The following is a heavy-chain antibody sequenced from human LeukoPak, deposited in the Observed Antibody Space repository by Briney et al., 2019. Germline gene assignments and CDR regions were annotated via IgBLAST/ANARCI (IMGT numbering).Heavy chain of an antibody. D-gene: IGHD3-16*01. Sequence: GGSLRLSCAASGFTFSSYAMSWVRQAPGKGLEWGSVISGSGGSTYYADSVKGRSTIFRDNSKNTLYLQMNRLRAEDTNVYYMAKERMTLQVWATTIDYWGQGTLVTVSS. J-gene: IGHJ4*02. CDR3: AKERMTLQVWATTIDY. V-gene: IGHV3-23*01. CDR2: ISGSGGST. CDR1: GFTFSSYA.